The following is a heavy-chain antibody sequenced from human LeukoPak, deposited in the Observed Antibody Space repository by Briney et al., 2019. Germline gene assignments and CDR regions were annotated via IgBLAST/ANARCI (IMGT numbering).Heavy chain of an antibody. J-gene: IGHJ3*01. D-gene: IGHD2-15*01. Sequence: GGSLRLSCSGSGFTFNTFAFHWVRQTPGKGLEYVSVISTDGTGTYYADSVKGRFTVFRDNSKNTLYLQMSSLRSEDTAIYYCVKDVVPCRGGSCYSGAFDVWGRGTTVAVSS. V-gene: IGHV3-64D*09. CDR3: VKDVVPCRGGSCYSGAFDV. CDR2: ISTDGTGT. CDR1: GFTFNTFA.